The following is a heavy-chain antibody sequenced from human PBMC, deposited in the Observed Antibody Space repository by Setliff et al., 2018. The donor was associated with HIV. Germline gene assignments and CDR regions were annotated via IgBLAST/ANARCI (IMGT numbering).Heavy chain of an antibody. CDR3: ARVLNPSDAFDI. J-gene: IGHJ3*02. CDR2: IYYSGSS. Sequence: LSLTCSVSGGSITSSGYHWSWIRQHPGKGLEWIGYIYYSGSSYYNPSLKSRVTISVDTSKNQFSVKLSSVTAADTAVYYCARVLNPSDAFDIWGQGTMVTVSS. V-gene: IGHV4-31*02. CDR1: GGSITSSGYH.